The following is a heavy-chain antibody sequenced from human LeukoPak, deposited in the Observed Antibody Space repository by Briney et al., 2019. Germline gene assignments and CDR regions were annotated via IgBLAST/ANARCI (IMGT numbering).Heavy chain of an antibody. CDR2: INQDGSEE. Sequence: GGSLRLSCAASGFTFSNYWMTWVRQAPGKGLEWVANINQDGSEEEYVDSVKGRFSISRDNAKNSLYLQMSSLRAEDTAVYSCARGRGWFDAWGQGTLVTVSS. J-gene: IGHJ5*02. CDR3: ARGRGWFDA. D-gene: IGHD5-24*01. V-gene: IGHV3-7*01. CDR1: GFTFSNYW.